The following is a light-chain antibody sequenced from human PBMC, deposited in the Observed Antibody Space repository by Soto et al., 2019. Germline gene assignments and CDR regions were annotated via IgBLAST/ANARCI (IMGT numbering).Light chain of an antibody. Sequence: EIVLTQSPGTLSLSPGESATLSCRASESVRSNFLAWYQQKPGQAPKLLISGGSSRATGIPDRFSGSGSGTDFILTITKLEPEDFAVYSCQQYGSSPGTFGQGTKLEIK. J-gene: IGKJ2*02. CDR2: GGS. V-gene: IGKV3-20*01. CDR1: ESVRSNF. CDR3: QQYGSSPGT.